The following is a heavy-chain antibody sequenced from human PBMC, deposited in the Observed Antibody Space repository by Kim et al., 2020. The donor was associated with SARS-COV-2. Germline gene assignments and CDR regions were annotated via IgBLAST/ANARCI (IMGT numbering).Heavy chain of an antibody. V-gene: IGHV3-30*04. D-gene: IGHD5-12*01. J-gene: IGHJ4*02. CDR3: ARGRRVATILRGLIDY. CDR2: ISYDGSNK. Sequence: GGSLRLSCAASGFTFSSYAMHWVRQAPGKGLEWVAVISYDGSNKYYVDSVKGRFTISRDNSKNTLYLQMNSLRAEDTAVYYCARGRRVATILRGLIDYWGQGTLVTVSS. CDR1: GFTFSSYA.